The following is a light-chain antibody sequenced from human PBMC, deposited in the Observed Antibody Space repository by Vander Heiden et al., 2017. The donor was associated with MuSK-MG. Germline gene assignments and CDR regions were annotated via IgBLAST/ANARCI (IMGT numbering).Light chain of an antibody. CDR3: AAWDDSLSGVV. J-gene: IGLJ2*01. V-gene: IGLV1-47*01. CDR1: SSNIGGNF. CDR2: RNN. Sequence: QSVLTQPPSTSGTPGQRVTISCSGSSSNIGGNFVYWYQQLPRTAPRLLIYRNNQRPSGGPDRFSGSKSGTSASLAISGLRSEDEADYYCAAWDDSLSGVVFGGGTKLTVL.